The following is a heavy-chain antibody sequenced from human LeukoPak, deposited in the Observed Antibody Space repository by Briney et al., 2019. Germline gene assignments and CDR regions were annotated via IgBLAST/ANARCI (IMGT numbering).Heavy chain of an antibody. CDR2: INHSGST. V-gene: IGHV4-34*01. J-gene: IGHJ1*01. D-gene: IGHD3-22*01. CDR1: GGSFSGYY. CDR3: ARVGLLHDGYFQH. Sequence: SETLSLTCAVYGGSFSGYYWSWIRQPPGKGLEWIGEINHSGSTNYNPSLKSRVTISVDTSKNQFSLKLSSVTAADTAVYYCARVGLLHDGYFQHWGQGTLVTVSS.